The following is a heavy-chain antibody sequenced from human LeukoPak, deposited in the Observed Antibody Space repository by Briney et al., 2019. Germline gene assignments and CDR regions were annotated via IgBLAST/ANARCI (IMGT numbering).Heavy chain of an antibody. CDR3: ARATTSFGGDLSGLPFDY. Sequence: SETLSLTCAVYGGSFSGYYWSWIRQPPGKGLEWIGEINHSGSTNYNPSLKSRVTISVDTSKNQFSLKLSSVTAADTAVYYCARATTSFGGDLSGLPFDYWGQGTLVTVSS. CDR1: GGSFSGYY. J-gene: IGHJ4*02. D-gene: IGHD2-15*01. V-gene: IGHV4-34*01. CDR2: INHSGST.